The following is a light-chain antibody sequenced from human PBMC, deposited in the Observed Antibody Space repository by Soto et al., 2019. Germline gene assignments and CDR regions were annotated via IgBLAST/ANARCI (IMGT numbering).Light chain of an antibody. CDR3: SSYAGSNNWV. V-gene: IGLV2-8*01. Sequence: QSALTQSPSASGSPGQSVTISCTGTSSDVGNYKYVSWYHQHPGKAPKLMIYEVSKRPSGVPDRFSGSKSGNTASLTVSGLQAEDEADYYCSSYAGSNNWVFGGGTKVTVL. CDR2: EVS. CDR1: SSDVGNYKY. J-gene: IGLJ3*02.